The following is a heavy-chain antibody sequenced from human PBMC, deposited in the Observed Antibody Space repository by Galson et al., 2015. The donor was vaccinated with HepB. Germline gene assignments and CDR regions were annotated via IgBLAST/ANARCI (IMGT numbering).Heavy chain of an antibody. V-gene: IGHV1-69*13. J-gene: IGHJ5*02. CDR1: GGTFSSCA. CDR2: IIPIFGTA. Sequence: SVKVSCKASGGTFSSCAISWVRQAPGQGLEWMGGIIPIFGTANYAQKFQGRVTITADESTSTAYMELSSLRSEDTAVYYCGYSGQQLTENWFDPWGQGTLVTVSS. D-gene: IGHD6-13*01. CDR3: GYSGQQLTENWFDP.